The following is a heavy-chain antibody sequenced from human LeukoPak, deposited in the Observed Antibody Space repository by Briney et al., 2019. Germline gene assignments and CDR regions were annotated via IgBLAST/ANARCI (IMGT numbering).Heavy chain of an antibody. CDR2: IYPGDSDT. D-gene: IGHD6-13*01. Sequence: GESLKISCKGSGYSFTSYWIVWVRQMPGKGLEWMGIIYPGDSDTRYSPSFQGQVTISADKSISTAYLQWSSLKASDTAMYYCARLPLGWYSSRAYYFDYWGHGTLVTVSS. J-gene: IGHJ4*01. CDR3: ARLPLGWYSSRAYYFDY. V-gene: IGHV5-51*01. CDR1: GYSFTSYW.